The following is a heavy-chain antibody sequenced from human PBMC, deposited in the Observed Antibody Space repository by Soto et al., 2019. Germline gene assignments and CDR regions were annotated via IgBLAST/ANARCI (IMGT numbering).Heavy chain of an antibody. J-gene: IGHJ4*02. CDR1: GVSITSHY. D-gene: IGHD3-16*01. CDR3: TVGGAGHPFDY. V-gene: IGHV4-59*11. CDR2: IHYSGST. Sequence: PSETLSLTCTVSGVSITSHYWTWIRQPPGKGLGWIGNIHYSGSTNYSPSLKGRVIISVDTSENQSPLKLSSVTTADTAVYYCTVGGAGHPFDYWGQGTLVTVSS.